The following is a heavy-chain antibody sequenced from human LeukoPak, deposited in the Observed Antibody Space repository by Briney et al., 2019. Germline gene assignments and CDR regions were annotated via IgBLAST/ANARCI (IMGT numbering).Heavy chain of an antibody. CDR2: INHSGST. Sequence: SETPSLTCAVYGGSFSGYYWSWIRQPPGKGLEWIGEINHSGSTNYNPSLKSRVTISVDTSKNQFSLKLSSVTAADTAVYYCARGDSGYAISGVRYFDYWGQGTLVTVSS. D-gene: IGHD5-12*01. CDR1: GGSFSGYY. J-gene: IGHJ4*02. V-gene: IGHV4-34*01. CDR3: ARGDSGYAISGVRYFDY.